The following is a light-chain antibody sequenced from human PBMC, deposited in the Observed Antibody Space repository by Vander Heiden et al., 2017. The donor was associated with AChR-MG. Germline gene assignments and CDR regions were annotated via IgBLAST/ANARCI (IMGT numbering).Light chain of an antibody. CDR2: EVT. V-gene: IGLV2-23*02. CDR3: CSYAGTSTGV. CDR1: SSDVANYNL. J-gene: IGLJ3*02. Sequence: QSALTQPASVSGSPGQSITISCTVSSSDVANYNLVSWYQQHPDKAPKLMIYEVTKRPSGVSNRFSGSKSGNTAYLTISGLQAEDEADYYCCSYAGTSTGVFGGGTKLTVL.